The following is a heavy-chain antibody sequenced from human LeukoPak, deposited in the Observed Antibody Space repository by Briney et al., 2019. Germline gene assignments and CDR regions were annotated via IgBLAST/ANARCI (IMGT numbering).Heavy chain of an antibody. D-gene: IGHD3-9*01. J-gene: IGHJ4*02. CDR3: AGQNYDVLTGYHFEY. CDR1: GPSVTSYY. CDR2: SSENGST. V-gene: IGHV4-59*08. Sequence: PSETLSLTCTVSGPSVTSYYWRWIRQPPGKRRQWLGYSSENGSTNNNPTLSGRVAIPLHTPKKQRSLKLTSVTAADTALYYCAGQNYDVLTGYHFEYWGQATLVTVSS.